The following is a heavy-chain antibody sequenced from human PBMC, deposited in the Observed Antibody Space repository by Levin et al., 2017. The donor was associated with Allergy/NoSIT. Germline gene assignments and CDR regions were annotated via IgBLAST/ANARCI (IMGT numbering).Heavy chain of an antibody. Sequence: AGGSLRLSCVVSGFTFRSYWMHWVRQVPGKGLVWVSRINSDGSTTNYADSVKGRFTISRDNAKNTLYLQMNSLRAEDTAVYYCARDWGTTGPWFDPWGQGTLVTVSS. D-gene: IGHD1-14*01. CDR2: INSDGSTT. CDR3: ARDWGTTGPWFDP. V-gene: IGHV3-74*01. CDR1: GFTFRSYW. J-gene: IGHJ5*02.